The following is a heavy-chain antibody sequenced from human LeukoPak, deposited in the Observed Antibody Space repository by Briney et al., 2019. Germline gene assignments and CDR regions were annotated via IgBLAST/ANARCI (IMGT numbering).Heavy chain of an antibody. D-gene: IGHD3-9*01. CDR1: GSSITGRYF. Sequence: SETLSLTCSVSGSSITGRYFWGWIRQPPGKGLEWIGHIHHTETAYYNPSLQSRVTISKDTSNDQFSLTLTSVTAADTAVYYCARYRLYGSLTGLPDAFDIWGQGTMVTV. CDR3: ARYRLYGSLTGLPDAFDI. J-gene: IGHJ3*02. CDR2: IHHTETA. V-gene: IGHV4-38-2*01.